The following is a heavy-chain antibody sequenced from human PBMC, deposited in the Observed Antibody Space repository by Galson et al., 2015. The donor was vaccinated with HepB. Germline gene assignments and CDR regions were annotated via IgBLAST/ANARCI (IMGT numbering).Heavy chain of an antibody. V-gene: IGHV1-18*01. J-gene: IGHJ3*02. CDR1: GYTFSSYA. CDR3: ARVMTTNDGFDI. CDR2: ISVDDDNT. D-gene: IGHD5-24*01. Sequence: SVKVSCKASGYTFSSYAINWVRQAPGQGLEWMGWISVDDDNTNYAQRLQDRLTMSTDTSTNTAYMELRSLRSDDTAVYYCARVMTTNDGFDIWGQGTMVTVSS.